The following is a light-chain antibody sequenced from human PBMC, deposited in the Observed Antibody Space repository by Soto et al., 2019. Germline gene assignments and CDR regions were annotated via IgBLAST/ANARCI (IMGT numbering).Light chain of an antibody. CDR1: RSVSSY. CDR2: GAS. J-gene: IGKJ1*01. V-gene: IGKV3-20*01. CDR3: KQYTQSLWT. Sequence: EIVLTQSPATLSLSPGESATLSCRATRSVSSYLAWYQQKPGQAPRLLISGASTGATGIPDRFTGSGSGTDFILTIEGLEPEDFAVYYCKQYTQSLWTFGQGTKVDIK.